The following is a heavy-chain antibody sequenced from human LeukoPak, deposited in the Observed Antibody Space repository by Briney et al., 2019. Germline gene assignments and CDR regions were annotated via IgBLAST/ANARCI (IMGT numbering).Heavy chain of an antibody. Sequence: GGSLRRSCAASGFTFSGYAMHWVRQAPGKGLEWVALIWYDGSNKYYADSVKGRFSISRDNAKNSLYLQMNSLRAEDTAVYYCAREPTTVSPPGWGQGTLVTVSS. D-gene: IGHD4-11*01. J-gene: IGHJ4*02. CDR2: IWYDGSNK. CDR3: AREPTTVSPPG. V-gene: IGHV3-33*01. CDR1: GFTFSGYA.